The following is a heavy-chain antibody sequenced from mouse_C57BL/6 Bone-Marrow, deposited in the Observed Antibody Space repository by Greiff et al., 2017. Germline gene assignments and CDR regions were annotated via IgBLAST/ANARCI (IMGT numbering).Heavy chain of an antibody. CDR1: GYTFTDYY. D-gene: IGHD4-1*01. V-gene: IGHV1-76*01. CDR3: ASPGPDWYFDV. Sequence: QVQLKESGAELVRPGASVKLSCKASGYTFTDYYINWVKQRPGQGLEWIARIYPGSGNTYYNEKFKGKATLTAEKSSSTAYMQLSSLTSEDSAVYFCASPGPDWYFDVWGTGTTVTVSS. CDR2: IYPGSGNT. J-gene: IGHJ1*03.